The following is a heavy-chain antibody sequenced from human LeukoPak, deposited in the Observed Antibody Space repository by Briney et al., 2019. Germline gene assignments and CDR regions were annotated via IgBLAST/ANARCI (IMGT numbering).Heavy chain of an antibody. D-gene: IGHD3-22*01. CDR3: ARDSTRDYYDSSGYYFDY. V-gene: IGHV3-48*01. CDR1: GFTFSSYS. CDR2: ISSSSSTI. Sequence: PGGSLRLSCAASGFTFSSYSMHWVRQAPGKGLEWVSYISSSSSTIYYADSVKGRFTISRDNAKNSLYLQMNSLRAEDTAVYYCARDSTRDYYDSSGYYFDYWGQGTLVTVSS. J-gene: IGHJ4*02.